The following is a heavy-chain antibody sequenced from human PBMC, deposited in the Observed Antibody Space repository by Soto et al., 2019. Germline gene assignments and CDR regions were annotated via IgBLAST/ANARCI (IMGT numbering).Heavy chain of an antibody. V-gene: IGHV4-31*03. J-gene: IGHJ6*02. D-gene: IGHD2-2*01. CDR3: ARDEREAAAILRQSYYYYYGMDV. CDR2: IYYSGST. CDR1: GGSISSGGYY. Sequence: SETLSLTCTVSGGSISSGGYYWSWIRQHPGKGLEWIGYIYYSGSTYYNPSLKSRVTISVDTSKNQFSLKLSSVTAADTAVYYCARDEREAAAILRQSYYYYYGMDVWGQGTTVTVSS.